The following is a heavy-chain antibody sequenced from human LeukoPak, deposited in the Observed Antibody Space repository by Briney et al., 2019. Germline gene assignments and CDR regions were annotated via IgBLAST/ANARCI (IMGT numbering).Heavy chain of an antibody. V-gene: IGHV3-73*01. J-gene: IGHJ5*02. CDR3: TRHDFSTYYDTTT. Sequence: GGSLRLSCAASGFTFSAPAMHWVRQVSGKGLEWVGRIRSKSNNYATTYAVSVKGRFIISRDDSKNTAYLQMNSLKTEDTAIYYCTRHDFSTYYDTTTWGQGTLVTVSS. CDR1: GFTFSAPA. D-gene: IGHD3-22*01. CDR2: IRSKSNNYAT.